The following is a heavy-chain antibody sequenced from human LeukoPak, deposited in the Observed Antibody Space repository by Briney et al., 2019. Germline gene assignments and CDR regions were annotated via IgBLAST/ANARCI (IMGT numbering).Heavy chain of an antibody. CDR3: ARSYYGSGSYYSYPDY. D-gene: IGHD3-10*01. Sequence: SQTLSLTCAVSGGSISSGGYSWSWIRQPPGKGLEWIGYIYHSGSTYYNPSLKSRVTISVDRSKNQFSLKLSSVTAADTAVYYCARSYYGSGSYYSYPDYWGQGTLVTVSS. J-gene: IGHJ4*02. V-gene: IGHV4-30-2*01. CDR2: IYHSGST. CDR1: GGSISSGGYS.